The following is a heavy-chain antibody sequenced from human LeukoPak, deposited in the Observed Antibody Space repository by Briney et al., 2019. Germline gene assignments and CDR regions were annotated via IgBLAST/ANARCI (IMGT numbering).Heavy chain of an antibody. J-gene: IGHJ5*02. Sequence: SETLSLTCTVSGGSISSYYWSWIRQPAGKGLEWIGRIYTSGSTNYNPSLKSRVTISVDTSKNQFSLKLSSVTAADTAVYYCARVPYGSGSYRFDPWGQGTLVTVSS. CDR1: GGSISSYY. CDR2: IYTSGST. V-gene: IGHV4-4*07. CDR3: ARVPYGSGSYRFDP. D-gene: IGHD3-10*01.